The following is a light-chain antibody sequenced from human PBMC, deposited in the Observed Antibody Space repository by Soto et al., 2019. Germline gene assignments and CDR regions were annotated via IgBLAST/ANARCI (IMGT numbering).Light chain of an antibody. CDR3: QKYNSAPVWT. V-gene: IGKV1-27*01. Sequence: DMQMTQSPSSLSASVGDRVTMTCRASQGISNYLAWYQQKPGKVPKLLIYAASTLQSGVPSRLSGSGSGTDFTLTISSLQPEDVATYYCQKYNSAPVWTFGQGTKVDIK. CDR1: QGISNY. J-gene: IGKJ1*01. CDR2: AAS.